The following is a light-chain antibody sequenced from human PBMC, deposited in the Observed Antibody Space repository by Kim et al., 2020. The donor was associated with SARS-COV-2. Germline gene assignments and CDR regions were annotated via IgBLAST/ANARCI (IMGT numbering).Light chain of an antibody. J-gene: IGKJ5*01. V-gene: IGKV3-11*01. CDR2: DTS. Sequence: EVVLTQSPATLSLSPGERATLSCRASQSVTKYLAWYQQKPGQPPRLLIYDTSNRAPGIPARFSGSGFGTDFTLTISSLEPEDFAVYYCQQRANWPPITFGQGTRLEIK. CDR3: QQRANWPPIT. CDR1: QSVTKY.